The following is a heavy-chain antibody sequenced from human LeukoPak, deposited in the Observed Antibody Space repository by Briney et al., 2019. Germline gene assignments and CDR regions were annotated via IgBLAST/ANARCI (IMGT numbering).Heavy chain of an antibody. J-gene: IGHJ5*02. CDR3: ARDLSRTGTGGNWFDP. Sequence: GGSLRLSCAASGFTFSSYGMHWVRQAPGKGLEWVAVIWYDGSNKYYADSVKGRFTISRDSSKNTLYLQMDSLRAEDTAVYYCARDLSRTGTGGNWFDPWGQGTLVTVSS. CDR2: IWYDGSNK. CDR1: GFTFSSYG. V-gene: IGHV3-33*01. D-gene: IGHD1-1*01.